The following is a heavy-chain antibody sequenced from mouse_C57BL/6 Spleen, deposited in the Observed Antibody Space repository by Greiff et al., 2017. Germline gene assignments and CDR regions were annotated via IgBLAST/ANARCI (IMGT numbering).Heavy chain of an antibody. Sequence: EVKLQESGPELVKPGASVKISCKASGYSFTDYNMNWVKQSAGKSLEWIGVINPNCGTTSYNQKFKGKATLTVDQSSSTAYMQLNSLTSEDSAVYYCARESYRGAMDYWGQGTSVTVSS. CDR1: GYSFTDYN. V-gene: IGHV1-39*01. D-gene: IGHD1-1*01. CDR2: INPNCGTT. J-gene: IGHJ4*01. CDR3: ARESYRGAMDY.